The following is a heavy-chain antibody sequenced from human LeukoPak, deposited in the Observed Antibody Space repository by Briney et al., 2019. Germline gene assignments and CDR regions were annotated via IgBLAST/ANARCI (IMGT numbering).Heavy chain of an antibody. J-gene: IGHJ3*02. CDR1: GFTFSDYG. CDR2: ISGSGGST. CDR3: ARDPGDAFDI. D-gene: IGHD1-14*01. V-gene: IGHV3-23*01. Sequence: PGGSLRLSCVASGFTFSDYGMSWVRQAPGKGLEWVSCISGSGGSTYYADSVKGRFTISRDNSKNTLYLQMNSLRAEDTAVYYCARDPGDAFDIWGQGTMVTVSS.